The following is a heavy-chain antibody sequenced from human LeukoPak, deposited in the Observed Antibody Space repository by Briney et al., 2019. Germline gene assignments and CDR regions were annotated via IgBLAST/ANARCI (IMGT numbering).Heavy chain of an antibody. D-gene: IGHD1-26*01. CDR2: IYYSGST. CDR3: ARDPGGYSGSYD. V-gene: IGHV4-59*11. CDR1: GGSISSHY. Sequence: PSETLSLTCSVSGGSISSHYWSWIRQPPGKGLEWIGYIYYSGSTSYNPSLKSRVTISVDTSKNQFSLKLNSVTAADTAIYYCARDPGGYSGSYDWGQGTLVSVSS. J-gene: IGHJ4*02.